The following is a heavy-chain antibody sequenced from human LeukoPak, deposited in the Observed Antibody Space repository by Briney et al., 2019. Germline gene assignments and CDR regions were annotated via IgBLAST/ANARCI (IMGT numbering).Heavy chain of an antibody. CDR3: ARGIGYSYGYNWFDP. D-gene: IGHD5-18*01. V-gene: IGHV4-34*01. CDR2: INHSGST. CDR1: GGSFSGYY. J-gene: IGHJ5*02. Sequence: SETLSLTCAVYGGSFSGYYWSWIRQPPGKGLEWIGEINHSGSTNYNPSIKSRVTISVDTSKNQFSLKLSSVTAADTAVYYCARGIGYSYGYNWFDPWGQGTLVTVSS.